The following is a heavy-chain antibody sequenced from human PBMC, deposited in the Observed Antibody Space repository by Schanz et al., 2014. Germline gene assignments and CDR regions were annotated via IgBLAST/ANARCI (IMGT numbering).Heavy chain of an antibody. J-gene: IGHJ4*02. CDR3: ARGLNSLWSITDY. Sequence: QVQLVQSGAEVKKPGASVKVSCKASGYTFTGHHMHWVRQAPGQGLEWMGWVNPKSGATDYAQKFHGRVTMTRDTSISTAYMELSRLRSDDTAVYYCARGLNSLWSITDYWGQGTLVTVSS. D-gene: IGHD3-10*01. CDR1: GYTFTGHH. CDR2: VNPKSGAT. V-gene: IGHV1-2*02.